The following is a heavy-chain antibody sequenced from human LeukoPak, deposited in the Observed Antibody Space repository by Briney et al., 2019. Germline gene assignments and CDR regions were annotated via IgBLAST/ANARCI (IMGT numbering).Heavy chain of an antibody. CDR1: GYTFTGYY. Sequence: GASVKVSCKASGYTFTGYYMHWVRQAPGQGLEWMGWINPNSGGTNYAQKFQGRVTMTRDTSISTAYMELSRLRSDDTAVYYCARELRDYVWGSYRYIDCWGQGTLVTVSS. V-gene: IGHV1-2*02. J-gene: IGHJ4*02. D-gene: IGHD3-16*02. CDR2: INPNSGGT. CDR3: ARELRDYVWGSYRYIDC.